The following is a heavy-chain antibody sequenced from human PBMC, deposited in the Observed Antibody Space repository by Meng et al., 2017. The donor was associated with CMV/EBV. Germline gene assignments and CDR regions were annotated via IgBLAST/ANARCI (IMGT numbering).Heavy chain of an antibody. CDR1: GGTFSSYA. CDR3: ARGEQLAGAFDI. D-gene: IGHD6-6*01. Sequence: ASVKVSCKASGGTFSSYAISWVRQAPGQGLEWMGIINPSGGSTSYAQKFQGRVTMTRDTSTSTVYMELSSLRSEDTAVYYCARGEQLAGAFDIWGQGTMVTVSS. CDR2: INPSGGST. J-gene: IGHJ3*02. V-gene: IGHV1-46*01.